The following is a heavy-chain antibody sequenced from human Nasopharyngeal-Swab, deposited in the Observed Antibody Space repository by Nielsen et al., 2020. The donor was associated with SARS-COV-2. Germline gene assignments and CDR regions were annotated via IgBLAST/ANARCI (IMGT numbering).Heavy chain of an antibody. J-gene: IGHJ4*02. V-gene: IGHV3-11*01. D-gene: IGHD3-10*01. CDR3: ASARDYYGSGSYDY. CDR1: GFTFSGYW. CDR2: ISSSGSTI. Sequence: GESLKISCAASGFTFSGYWMSWIRQAPGKGLEWVSYISSSGSTIYYADSVKGRFTISRDNAKNSLYLQMNSLRAEDTAVYYCASARDYYGSGSYDYWGQGTLVTVSS.